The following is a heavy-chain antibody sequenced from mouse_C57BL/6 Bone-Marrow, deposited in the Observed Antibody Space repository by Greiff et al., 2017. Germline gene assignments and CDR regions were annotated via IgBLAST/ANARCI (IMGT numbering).Heavy chain of an antibody. J-gene: IGHJ2*01. CDR3: ARPRLDY. CDR1: GYAFTNYL. CDR2: INPGSGGT. V-gene: IGHV1-54*01. Sequence: QVQLQQSGAELVRPGTSVKVSCKASGYAFTNYLLEWVKQRPGQGLEWIGVINPGSGGTNYNEKFKGKATLTADKSSSTAYMQLSSLTSEDSAVYFFARPRLDYWGQGTTLTVSS.